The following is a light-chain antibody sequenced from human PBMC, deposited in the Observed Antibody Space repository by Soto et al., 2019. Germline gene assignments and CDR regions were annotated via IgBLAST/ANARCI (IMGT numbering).Light chain of an antibody. V-gene: IGKV3-11*01. CDR2: TTS. Sequence: DILMTQSPSTLSLSLGERATITCRASQSISKSLAWYHQKPGQAPRLLIYTTSTRSTGIPSRFSGSGSRTEFTLTISSLEPDDYSVYYCQQRNNWPLFTFGPGTKVDIK. CDR3: QQRNNWPLFT. CDR1: QSISKS. J-gene: IGKJ3*01.